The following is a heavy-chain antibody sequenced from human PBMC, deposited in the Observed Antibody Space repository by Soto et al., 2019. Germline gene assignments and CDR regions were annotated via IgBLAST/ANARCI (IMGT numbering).Heavy chain of an antibody. V-gene: IGHV3-23*01. CDR2: ISGSGGST. CDR1: GFTFSSYA. D-gene: IGHD6-19*01. CDR3: AKNLPVVQWLVVSIEDQIDY. Sequence: HPGGSLRLSCAASGFTFSSYAMSWVRQAPGKGLEWVSAISGSGGSTYYADSVKGRFTISRDNSKNTLYLQMNSLRAEDTAVYYCAKNLPVVQWLVVSIEDQIDYWGQGTLVTVSS. J-gene: IGHJ4*02.